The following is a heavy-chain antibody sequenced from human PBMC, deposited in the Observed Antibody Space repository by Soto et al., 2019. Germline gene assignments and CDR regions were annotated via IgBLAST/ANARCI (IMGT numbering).Heavy chain of an antibody. J-gene: IGHJ4*02. V-gene: IGHV3-33*01. D-gene: IGHD4-17*01. CDR2: IWYDGSNK. Sequence: QVQLVESGGGVVQPGRSLRLSCAASGFTFSSYGMHWVRQAPGKGLEWVAVIWYDGSNKYYADSVKGRFTISRDNSKNTLYLQMNSLRAEDTAVYYCARDLSERGPKRRLTAGTTGGYWGQGTLVTVSS. CDR3: ARDLSERGPKRRLTAGTTGGY. CDR1: GFTFSSYG.